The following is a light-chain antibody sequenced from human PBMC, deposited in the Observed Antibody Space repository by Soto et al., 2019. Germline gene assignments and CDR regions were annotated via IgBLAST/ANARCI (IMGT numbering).Light chain of an antibody. V-gene: IGLV2-23*01. CDR2: EGS. Sequence: QSALTQPACVSGSPGQSITISCTGTSSDVGSYNLVSWYQQHPGKAPKLMIYEGSKRPSGVSNRFSGSKSGNTASLTISGLQAEDEADYYCCSYAGGSTVFGGGTQLTVL. CDR1: SSDVGSYNL. J-gene: IGLJ2*01. CDR3: CSYAGGSTV.